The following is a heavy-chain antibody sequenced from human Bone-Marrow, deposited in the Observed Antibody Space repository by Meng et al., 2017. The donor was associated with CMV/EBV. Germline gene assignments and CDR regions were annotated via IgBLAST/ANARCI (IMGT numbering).Heavy chain of an antibody. J-gene: IGHJ4*02. CDR3: ARATVY. CDR2: ISYDGSNK. V-gene: IGHV3-30*04. CDR1: GFTFSSYA. D-gene: IGHD4-11*01. Sequence: GESLKNSCAASGFTFSSYAMHWVRQAPGKGLEWVAVISYDGSNKYYADSVKGRFTISRDNSKNTLYLQMNSLRAEDTAVYYCARATVYWGQGTLVTVSS.